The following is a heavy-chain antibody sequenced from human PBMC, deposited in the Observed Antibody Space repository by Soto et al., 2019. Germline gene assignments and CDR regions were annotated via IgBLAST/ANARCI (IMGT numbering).Heavy chain of an antibody. CDR2: IYYTGNT. CDR3: ASGGSSNWFDP. V-gene: IGHV4-30-4*01. J-gene: IGHJ5*02. Sequence: SETLSLTCTVSSGSISSPDYYWSWIRQPPGKGLEWIGYIYYTGNTYYNPSLKSRVIMSVDTSTNQFSLKVTSVTAADTAVYYCASGGSSNWFDPWGQGTLVTVSS. CDR1: SGSISSPDYY. D-gene: IGHD1-26*01.